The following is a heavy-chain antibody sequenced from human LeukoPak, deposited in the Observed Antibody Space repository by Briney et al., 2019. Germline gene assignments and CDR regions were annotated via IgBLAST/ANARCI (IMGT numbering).Heavy chain of an antibody. J-gene: IGHJ3*02. D-gene: IGHD2-15*01. CDR3: TRLIVVVVAAPVGDAFDI. CDR1: GGSISSGSYY. Sequence: SETLSLTCTVSGGSISSGSYYWSWIRQSAGKGLEWIGRIYTFGGTHYNPSLKSRVSISLDTSKNQFSLKLSSVTAADTAVYYCTRLIVVVVAAPVGDAFDIWGQGTMVTVSS. CDR2: IYTFGGT. V-gene: IGHV4-61*02.